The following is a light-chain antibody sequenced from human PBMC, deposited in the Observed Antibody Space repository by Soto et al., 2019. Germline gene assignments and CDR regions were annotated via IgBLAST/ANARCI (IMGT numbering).Light chain of an antibody. CDR2: GAS. Sequence: EIVMTQSPATLSVSPGGRATLSCRASQSVSSYLAWYQQRPGRPPRLLIYGASTRATGIPARFSGSGSGTEFSLTISSLQSEDFAVYYCQQYNTWPPKYTFGQGTKLEIK. CDR3: QQYNTWPPKYT. CDR1: QSVSSY. J-gene: IGKJ2*01. V-gene: IGKV3-15*01.